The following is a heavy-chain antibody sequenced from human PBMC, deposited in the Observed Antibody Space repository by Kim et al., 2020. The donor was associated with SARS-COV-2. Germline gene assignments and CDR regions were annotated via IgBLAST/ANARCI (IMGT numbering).Heavy chain of an antibody. V-gene: IGHV4-59*01. D-gene: IGHD2-8*02. CDR2: ISSTGTT. J-gene: IGHJ4*02. Sequence: SETLSLTCTVSGGSINVYYWSWIRQSPGKELEWIGYISSTGTTNYNPSLKSRLTLSVDTSKNHFSLRLTSVTAADTAVYYCARMGGHWLSIYYFEYWGQGTLVTVSS. CDR3: ARMGGHWLSIYYFEY. CDR1: GGSINVYY.